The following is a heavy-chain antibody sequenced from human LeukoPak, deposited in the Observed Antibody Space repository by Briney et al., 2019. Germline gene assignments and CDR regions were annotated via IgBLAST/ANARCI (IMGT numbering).Heavy chain of an antibody. CDR1: GFRDSDYY. CDR3: ARDRAANQDWVEFDP. CDR2: IRDSGEA. J-gene: IGHJ5*02. D-gene: IGHD3/OR15-3a*01. Sequence: GGSLRLSCAVSGFRDSDYYMSWVRQAPGKGLEWVGLIRDSGEAFYADFARGRFAISRDESENTLYLQMNSLRVEDTAVYFCARDRAANQDWVEFDPWGQGTPVIVSS. V-gene: IGHV3-66*03.